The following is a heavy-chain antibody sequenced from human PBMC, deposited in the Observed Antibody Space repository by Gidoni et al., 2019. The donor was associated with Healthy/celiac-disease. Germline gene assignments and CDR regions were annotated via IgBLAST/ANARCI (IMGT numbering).Heavy chain of an antibody. CDR2: ISGSGGST. Sequence: EVQLLESGGGLVQPGGSPRLSCAASGFSFSSYAMSRVRQAPGKGLEWIPAISGSGGSTYYAESVKGRFTISRDNSKNALYLQMNSLRAEDTAVYYCAKGSPLARAECSGGSCYSPIDYWGQGTLVTVSS. J-gene: IGHJ4*02. CDR3: AKGSPLARAECSGGSCYSPIDY. V-gene: IGHV3-23*01. CDR1: GFSFSSYA. D-gene: IGHD2-15*01.